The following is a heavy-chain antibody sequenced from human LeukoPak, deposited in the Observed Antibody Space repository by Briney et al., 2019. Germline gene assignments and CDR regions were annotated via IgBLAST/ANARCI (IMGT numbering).Heavy chain of an antibody. CDR1: GFPFSRYG. J-gene: IGHJ4*02. CDR2: IGIRSSFI. Sequence: GGPRRLSVPASGFPFSRYGWTWARQAPGKGLDGVQPIGIRSSFIYYADSVKGRFTISRDNAKNSLYLQMNSLRAEDTAVYYCARDPSLGSCSTISCPHLDYWGQGTLVTVSS. V-gene: IGHV3-21*01. CDR3: ARDPSLGSCSTISCPHLDY. D-gene: IGHD2-2*01.